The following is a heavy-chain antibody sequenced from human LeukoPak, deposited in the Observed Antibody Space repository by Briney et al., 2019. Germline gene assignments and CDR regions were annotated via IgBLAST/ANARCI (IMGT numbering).Heavy chain of an antibody. CDR2: IYYSGST. CDR3: ARLPGFRDVFDI. V-gene: IGHV4-59*08. CDR1: GGSISSYY. Sequence: SETLSLTCTVSGGSISSYYWSWIRQPPGQGLEWIGYIYYSGSTNYNPSLKSRVTISVDTSKNQFSLKLSSVTAADTAVYYCARLPGFRDVFDIWGQGTMVTVSS. J-gene: IGHJ3*02.